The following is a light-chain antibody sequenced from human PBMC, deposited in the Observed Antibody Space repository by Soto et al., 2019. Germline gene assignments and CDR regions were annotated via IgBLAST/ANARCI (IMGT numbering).Light chain of an antibody. Sequence: DFQMTQSPSSLSASVGDRVNITCRASQGITRYLNWYQQKPGKAPNLLIYATSNLQTGVPLRFSGSGFGTDFTLTINKLQPEDFATYYCQQSYSVPRTCGGGTKV. CDR3: QQSYSVPRT. CDR1: QGITRY. J-gene: IGKJ4*01. V-gene: IGKV1-39*01. CDR2: ATS.